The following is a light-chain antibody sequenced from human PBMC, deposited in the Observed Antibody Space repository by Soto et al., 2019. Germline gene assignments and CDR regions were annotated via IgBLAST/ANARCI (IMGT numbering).Light chain of an antibody. Sequence: EIVLTQSPGTLSLSPGERATLSCRASQSIYINSFAWYQHKRGQAPRLLIYAATVRATAVPDRFNGSGSGTDFALTISRLEPEDSAMYYCQQYGDSPFAFGPGTKLDVK. CDR3: QQYGDSPFA. J-gene: IGKJ3*01. V-gene: IGKV3-20*01. CDR1: QSIYINS. CDR2: AAT.